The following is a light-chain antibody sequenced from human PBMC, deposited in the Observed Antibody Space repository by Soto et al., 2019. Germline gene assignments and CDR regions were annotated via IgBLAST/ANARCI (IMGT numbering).Light chain of an antibody. J-gene: IGLJ3*02. CDR2: EGS. CDR3: CSYAGSSTWV. Sequence: QSALTQPASVSGSPGQSITISCTGTSSDVGGYNLVSWYQQHPGKAPKLMIYEGSKRPSGVSNRFSGSKSGNTASLTISGLQAEDEADYYCCSYAGSSTWVFGGGIKLTVL. CDR1: SSDVGGYNL. V-gene: IGLV2-23*01.